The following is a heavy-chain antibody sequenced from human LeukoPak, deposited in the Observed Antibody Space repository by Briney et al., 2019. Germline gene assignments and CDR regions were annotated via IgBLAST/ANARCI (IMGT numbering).Heavy chain of an antibody. J-gene: IGHJ4*02. CDR2: TYYRSKLYN. CDR3: ARAKGRSPLFDY. CDR1: GDIVSSNSAA. V-gene: IGHV6-1*01. D-gene: IGHD6-13*01. Sequence: SQTLSLTCAISGDIVSSNSAAWNWIRQSPSRGLEWLGRTYYRSKLYNDYAVSAKGRIAINPDTSRNQFSLQLNSVTPEDTAVYYCARAKGRSPLFDYWGQGTLVTVSS.